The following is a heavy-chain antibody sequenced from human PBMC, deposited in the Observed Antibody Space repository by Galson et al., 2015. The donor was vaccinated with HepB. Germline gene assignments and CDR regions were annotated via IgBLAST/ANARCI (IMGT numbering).Heavy chain of an antibody. Sequence: SLRLSCAASGFTFSSYSMNWVRQAPGKGLEWVSYISSSSSTIYYADSVKGRFTISRDNAKNSLYLQMNSLRAEDTAVYYCARDRRIAAAGTSGYFDLWGRGTLVTVSS. CDR3: ARDRRIAAAGTSGYFDL. V-gene: IGHV3-48*01. CDR2: ISSSSSTI. J-gene: IGHJ2*01. CDR1: GFTFSSYS. D-gene: IGHD6-13*01.